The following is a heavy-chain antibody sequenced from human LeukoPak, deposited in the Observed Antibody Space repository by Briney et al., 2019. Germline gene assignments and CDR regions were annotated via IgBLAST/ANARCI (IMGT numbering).Heavy chain of an antibody. D-gene: IGHD3-9*01. Sequence: GGCLRLSCAASGFTFSTYLMHWVRQAPGKGLVWVSRINTDGSITTYADSVKGRFTISRDNAKNTLYLQMNSLRDEDTAVYYCASLGTLVPWGQGTLVTVSS. CDR2: INTDGSIT. CDR1: GFTFSTYL. CDR3: ASLGTLVP. V-gene: IGHV3-74*03. J-gene: IGHJ5*02.